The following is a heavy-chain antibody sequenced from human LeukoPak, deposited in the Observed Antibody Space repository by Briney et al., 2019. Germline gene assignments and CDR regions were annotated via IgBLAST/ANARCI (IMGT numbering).Heavy chain of an antibody. CDR3: ARGNYSSYYDSSGYYYFDY. Sequence: PSETLSLTCAVYGGSFSGYYWSWIRQPPGKGLEWIGEINHSGSTNYNPSLKSRVTISEDTSKNQFSLKLSSVTAADTAVYYCARGNYSSYYDSSGYYYFDYWGQGTLVTVSS. CDR2: INHSGST. CDR1: GGSFSGYY. J-gene: IGHJ4*02. D-gene: IGHD3-22*01. V-gene: IGHV4-34*01.